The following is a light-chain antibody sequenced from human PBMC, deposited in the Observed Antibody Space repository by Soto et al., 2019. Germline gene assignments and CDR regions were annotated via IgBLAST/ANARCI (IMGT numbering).Light chain of an antibody. V-gene: IGKV2-30*02. CDR3: MQTSHWTYT. Sequence: DAVLTQSPLSLPVTLGQPASISCRSSQGLVHSSGNTYLNWFHQRPGQSPGRLIYKISSRDSGVPDRFSGSGSGTDFTLEISRVEAEDVGVYYCMQTSHWTYTFGQGTKLEIK. CDR2: KIS. J-gene: IGKJ2*01. CDR1: QGLVHSSGNTY.